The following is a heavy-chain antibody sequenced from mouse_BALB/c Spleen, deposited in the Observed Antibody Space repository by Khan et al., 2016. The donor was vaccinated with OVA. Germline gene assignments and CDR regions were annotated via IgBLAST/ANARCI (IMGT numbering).Heavy chain of an antibody. CDR2: ISSGGSYT. J-gene: IGHJ2*01. D-gene: IGHD2-5*01. CDR1: GFTFSSFG. V-gene: IGHV5-6*01. Sequence: EVQLVETGGDLVKPGGSLKLSCAASGFTFSSFGMSWIRQTPDKRLEWVATISSGGSYTYYPDIVKGRFTISRDNAKNTLYLQMSSLKSEDTAMYYCARQYSNSFFEYWGQGTTLTVSP. CDR3: ARQYSNSFFEY.